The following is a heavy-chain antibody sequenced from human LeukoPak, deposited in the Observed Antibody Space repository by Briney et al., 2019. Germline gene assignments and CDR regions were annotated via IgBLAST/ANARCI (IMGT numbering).Heavy chain of an antibody. V-gene: IGHV4-4*07. CDR1: GGSISSYY. CDR3: ARDGHHSSSWYGAWYYHGMDV. D-gene: IGHD6-13*01. J-gene: IGHJ6*02. CDR2: IYTSGST. Sequence: SETLSLTCTVSGGSISSYYWSWIRQPAGKGLEWIGRIYTSGSTNYNPSLKSRVTMSVDTSKNQFSLKLSSVTAADTAVYYCARDGHHSSSWYGAWYYHGMDVWGQGTTVTVSS.